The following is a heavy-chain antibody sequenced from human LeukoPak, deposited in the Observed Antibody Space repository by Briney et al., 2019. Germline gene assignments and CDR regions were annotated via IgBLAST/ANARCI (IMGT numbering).Heavy chain of an antibody. J-gene: IGHJ4*02. D-gene: IGHD3-3*01. Sequence: GGSLRLSCAASGFTFSSYAMSWVRQAPGKGLEWVAKIKQDGSEKYYVDSVKGRFTISRDNAEKSLYLQMNSLRAEDTAVYSCARTDFWSGYHRGYFDYWGQGTLVTVSS. CDR1: GFTFSSYA. CDR2: IKQDGSEK. CDR3: ARTDFWSGYHRGYFDY. V-gene: IGHV3-7*05.